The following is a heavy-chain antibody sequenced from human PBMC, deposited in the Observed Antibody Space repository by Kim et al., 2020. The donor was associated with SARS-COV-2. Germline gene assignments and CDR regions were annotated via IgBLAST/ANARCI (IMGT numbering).Heavy chain of an antibody. CDR1: GYTFTSYG. CDR3: ARDPEYSYGYEDYYYYYGMDV. D-gene: IGHD5-18*01. CDR2: ISAYNGNT. J-gene: IGHJ6*02. Sequence: ASVKVSCKASGYTFTSYGISWVRQAPGQGLEWMGWISAYNGNTNYAQKLQGRVTMTTDTSTSTAYMELRSLRSDDTAVYYCARDPEYSYGYEDYYYYYGMDVWGQGTTVTVSS. V-gene: IGHV1-18*01.